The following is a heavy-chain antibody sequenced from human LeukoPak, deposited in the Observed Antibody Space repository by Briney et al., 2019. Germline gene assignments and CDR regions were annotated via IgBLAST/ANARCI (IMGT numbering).Heavy chain of an antibody. Sequence: SETLSLTCTVSAGSISSSSYYWGWIRQPPGKGLEWIGRIYYSGSTYYNPSLKSRVTISVDTSKNQFSLKLSSVTAADTAVYYCARHFDCSSTSCYPNNWFDPWGQGTLVTVSS. V-gene: IGHV4-39*01. CDR2: IYYSGST. D-gene: IGHD2-2*01. CDR1: AGSISSSSYY. CDR3: ARHFDCSSTSCYPNNWFDP. J-gene: IGHJ5*02.